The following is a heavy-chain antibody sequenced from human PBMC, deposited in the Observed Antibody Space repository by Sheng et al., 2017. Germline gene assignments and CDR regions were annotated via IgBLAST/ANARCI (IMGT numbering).Heavy chain of an antibody. D-gene: IGHD5-12*01. CDR1: GYTFTGHY. V-gene: IGHV1-2*02. Sequence: QVQLVQSGAEVKKPGASVKVSCKASGYTFTGHYIHWVRQAPGQGLEWMGWIIPNNGGTRIAQNLQGRVTMTGDTSISTAYMELSGLRTDDTAVYYCARSGYPGYGSLDYWGQGTL. J-gene: IGHJ4*02. CDR2: IIPNNGGT. CDR3: ARSGYPGYGSLDY.